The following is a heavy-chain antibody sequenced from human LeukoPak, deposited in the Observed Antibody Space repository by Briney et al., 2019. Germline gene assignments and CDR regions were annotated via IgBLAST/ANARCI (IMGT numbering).Heavy chain of an antibody. J-gene: IGHJ6*03. CDR2: INWNGGST. Sequence: GGSLRLSCAASGFTFDDYGMSWVRQAPGKGLEWVSGINWNGGSTGYADSVKGRLTISRDNSKNMLYLQMNSLRAEDTAIYYCAKDGNYQFYYMDVWGKGTTVTVSS. V-gene: IGHV3-20*04. CDR3: AKDGNYQFYYMDV. D-gene: IGHD1-7*01. CDR1: GFTFDDYG.